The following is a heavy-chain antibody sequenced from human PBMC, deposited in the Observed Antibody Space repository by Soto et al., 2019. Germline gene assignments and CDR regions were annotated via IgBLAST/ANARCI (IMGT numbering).Heavy chain of an antibody. CDR3: ARGGWMLVEGSLYYPPSDV. Sequence: QVHLVQSGAEVKEPGASVRLSCRTSGYTFANNAMQWVRQAPGQTFEWLGWTNGGHDDTRYSQRFQARVTLSKDTSANTCYMEMSSLTPEDTAIYYCARGGWMLVEGSLYYPPSDVWGQGTKVTVAS. CDR1: GYTFANNA. CDR2: TNGGHDDT. V-gene: IGHV1-3*01. D-gene: IGHD3-22*01. J-gene: IGHJ6*02.